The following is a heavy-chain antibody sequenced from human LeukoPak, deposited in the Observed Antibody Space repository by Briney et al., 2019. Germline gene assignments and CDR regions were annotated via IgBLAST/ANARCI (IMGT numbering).Heavy chain of an antibody. CDR1: GGSISSYY. CDR3: ARDLGPYYYGSGSYFDY. V-gene: IGHV4-59*01. CDR2: IYYSGST. J-gene: IGHJ4*02. D-gene: IGHD3-10*01. Sequence: SEPLSLTCTVSGGSISSYYWSWIRQPPGKGLEWIGYIYYSGSTNYNPSLKSRVTISVDTSKNQFSLKLSSVTAADTAVYYCARDLGPYYYGSGSYFDYWGQGTLVTVSS.